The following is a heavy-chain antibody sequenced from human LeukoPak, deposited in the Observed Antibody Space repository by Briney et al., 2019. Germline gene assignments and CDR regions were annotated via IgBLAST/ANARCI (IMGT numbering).Heavy chain of an antibody. J-gene: IGHJ3*02. V-gene: IGHV1-69*01. CDR1: GGTFSSYA. D-gene: IGHD2-15*01. Sequence: SVKVSCKASGGTFSSYAISWVRQAPGQGLEWMGGIIPIFGTANYAQKFQGRVTITADESTSTAYMELSSLRSEDTAVYYCARGGRCSGGSCYSGSPLAFDIWGQGTMVTVSS. CDR2: IIPIFGTA. CDR3: ARGGRCSGGSCYSGSPLAFDI.